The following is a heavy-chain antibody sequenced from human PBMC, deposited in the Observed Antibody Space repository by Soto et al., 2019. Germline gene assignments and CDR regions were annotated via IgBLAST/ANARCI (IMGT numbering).Heavy chain of an antibody. Sequence: ASVKVSCKASGYTFTSYDINWVRQATGQGLEWMGWMNPNSGNTGYAQKFQGRVTMTRNTSISTAYMELSSLRSEDTAVYYCARGMLGSCSGGSCYSGLGYMDVWGKGTTVTVSS. CDR1: GYTFTSYD. J-gene: IGHJ6*03. CDR3: ARGMLGSCSGGSCYSGLGYMDV. V-gene: IGHV1-8*01. D-gene: IGHD2-15*01. CDR2: MNPNSGNT.